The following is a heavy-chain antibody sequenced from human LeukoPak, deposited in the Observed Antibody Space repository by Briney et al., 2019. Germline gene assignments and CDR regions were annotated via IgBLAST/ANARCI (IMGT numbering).Heavy chain of an antibody. J-gene: IGHJ3*02. CDR1: GFFVSNYY. D-gene: IGHD2-2*03. CDR3: ARDRGGYCSSTSCRPYDI. CDR2: IYSTGST. Sequence: PGGSLRLSCAASGFFVSNYYMTWVRQAPGKGLEWVSVIYSTGSTYYADSVKGRFTISRDNSRNTLYLQMNSLRVEDTAVYYCARDRGGYCSSTSCRPYDIWGQGTVVTVSS. V-gene: IGHV3-66*01.